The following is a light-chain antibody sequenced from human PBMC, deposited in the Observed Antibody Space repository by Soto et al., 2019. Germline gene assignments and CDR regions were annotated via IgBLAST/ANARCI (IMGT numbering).Light chain of an antibody. CDR3: SSYTSSSTL. J-gene: IGLJ1*01. V-gene: IGLV2-14*01. CDR1: SSDIGAYNY. Sequence: QSALTQPASVSGSPGQSITISCTGTSSDIGAYNYVSWYQQHPGKAPKLMIYAVTDRPSGVSSRFSGFKSANTASLTISGLQAEDEADYYCSSYTSSSTLFGTGTKLTVL. CDR2: AVT.